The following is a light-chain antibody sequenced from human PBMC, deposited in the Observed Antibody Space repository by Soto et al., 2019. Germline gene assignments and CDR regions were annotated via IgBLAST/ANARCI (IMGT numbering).Light chain of an antibody. CDR3: QQSYVSPFT. J-gene: IGKJ2*01. V-gene: IGKV1-39*01. Sequence: DIPMTQSPSSLSTSIGDRVTITCRASQNIVNYLNWYQQKPGKAPSLLIYGASSLESGVPSRFSGSGSGTEFTLTINTLQPEDFATYYCQQSYVSPFTFGQGTKLEI. CDR1: QNIVNY. CDR2: GAS.